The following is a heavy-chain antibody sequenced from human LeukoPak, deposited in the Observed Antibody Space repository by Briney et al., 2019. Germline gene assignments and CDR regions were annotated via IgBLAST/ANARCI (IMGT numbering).Heavy chain of an antibody. CDR3: ARGYCSSSTCYSPFEY. V-gene: IGHV3-48*03. CDR1: GFSFSNYE. D-gene: IGHD2-15*01. Sequence: PGGSLRLSCAASGFSFSNYEMNWVRQAPGKGLEWVSYISSSGSTIYYPDSVKGRFTISRDNAKNSLYLQMNRLRAEDTAVYYCARGYCSSSTCYSPFEYWGQGILVTVSS. CDR2: ISSSGSTI. J-gene: IGHJ4*02.